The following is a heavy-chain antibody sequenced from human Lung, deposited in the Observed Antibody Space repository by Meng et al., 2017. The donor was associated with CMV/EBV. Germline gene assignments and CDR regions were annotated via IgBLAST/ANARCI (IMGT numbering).Heavy chain of an antibody. CDR3: ARVKRYCTGGTCSSTGYYGMDV. CDR2: INPNSGGT. D-gene: IGHD2-15*01. CDR1: GYNFTGYY. V-gene: IGHV1-2*02. J-gene: IGHJ6*02. Sequence: ASVKVSCKASGYNFTGYYIHWVRQAPGQGLEWMGWINPNSGGTNYAQKFQGRITMTGDTSITTAYMELSRLRSDDMAVYHCARVKRYCTGGTCSSTGYYGMDVWGQGTRVTVSS.